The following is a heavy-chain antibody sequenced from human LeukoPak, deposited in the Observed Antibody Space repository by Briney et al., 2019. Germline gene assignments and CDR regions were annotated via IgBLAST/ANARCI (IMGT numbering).Heavy chain of an antibody. Sequence: GGSLRLSCAASGFTFSDHYMDWVRQAPGKGLEWVGRTRNKANSYTTEYAASVKGRFTISRDDSKNSLYLQMNSLKTEDTAVYYRARGTIEIFGVVINWGQGTLVTVSS. J-gene: IGHJ4*02. CDR1: GFTFSDHY. V-gene: IGHV3-72*01. CDR2: TRNKANSYTT. D-gene: IGHD3-3*01. CDR3: ARGTIEIFGVVIN.